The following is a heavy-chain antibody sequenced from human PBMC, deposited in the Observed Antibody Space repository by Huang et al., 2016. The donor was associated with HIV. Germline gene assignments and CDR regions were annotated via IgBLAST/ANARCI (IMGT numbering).Heavy chain of an antibody. D-gene: IGHD3-9*01. V-gene: IGHV4-34*01. CDR1: GGSFTNYY. Sequence: QQQLQQWGAGLLKPSETLSLTCAVYGGSFTNYYWGWIRQPPGKGLEWIGEFTNGGSRQYSPSRKGRVTISLDTSKNQVSLKLTSGSAADTAVYYCVRGPRYVSADWYARLRNYWFFDLWGRGSLVSVSS. CDR2: FTNGGSR. J-gene: IGHJ2*01. CDR3: VRGPRYVSADWYARLRNYWFFDL.